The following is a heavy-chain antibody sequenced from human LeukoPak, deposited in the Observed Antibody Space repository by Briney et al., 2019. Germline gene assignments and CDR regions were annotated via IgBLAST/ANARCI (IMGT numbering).Heavy chain of an antibody. Sequence: ASEECSFQASGYNFTCYAMNWGRPGPGQGGVGMGWINTNTANPTYAQGFTGRFSFSLDTSVSTAYLQISSLKAEDTAVYYCASGGDTAMVTLDYWGQGTLVTVSS. CDR3: ASGGDTAMVTLDY. V-gene: IGHV7-4-1*02. J-gene: IGHJ4*02. D-gene: IGHD5-18*01. CDR2: INTNTANP. CDR1: GYNFTCYA.